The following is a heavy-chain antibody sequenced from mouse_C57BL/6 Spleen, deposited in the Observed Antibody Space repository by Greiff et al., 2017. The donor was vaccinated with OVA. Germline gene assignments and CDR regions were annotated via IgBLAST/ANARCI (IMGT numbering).Heavy chain of an antibody. CDR3: AIYDYDGRPFDY. D-gene: IGHD2-4*01. CDR2: FHPYNDDT. Sequence: VMLVESGAELVKPGASVKMSCKASGYTFTTYPIEWMKQNHGKSLEWIGNFHPYNDDTKYNEKFKGKATLTVEKSSSTVYLELSRLTSDDSAVYYCAIYDYDGRPFDYWGQGTTLTVSS. J-gene: IGHJ2*01. CDR1: GYTFTTYP. V-gene: IGHV1-47*01.